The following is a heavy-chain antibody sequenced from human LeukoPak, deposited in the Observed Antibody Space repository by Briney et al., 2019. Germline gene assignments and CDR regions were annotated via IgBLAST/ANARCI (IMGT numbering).Heavy chain of an antibody. Sequence: GGSLRLSCAASGFTFSSYAMHWVRQAPGKGLEWVAVISYDGSNKYYADSVKGRFTISRDNSKNTLYLQMNSLRAEDTAVYYCAREAGSYWDYWGQGTLVTVSS. CDR3: AREAGSYWDY. J-gene: IGHJ4*02. D-gene: IGHD5-18*01. CDR1: GFTFSSYA. CDR2: ISYDGSNK. V-gene: IGHV3-30-3*01.